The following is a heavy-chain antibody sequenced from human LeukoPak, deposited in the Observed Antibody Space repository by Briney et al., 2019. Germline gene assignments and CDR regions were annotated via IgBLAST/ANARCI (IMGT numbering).Heavy chain of an antibody. Sequence: ASVKVSCKASGYTFTSYGISWVRQAPGRGLEWMGWISAYNGNTNYAQKLQGRVTMTTDTSTSTAYMELRSLRSDDTAVYYCARGVAAAEEDAFDIWGQGTMVTVSS. CDR1: GYTFTSYG. CDR3: ARGVAAAEEDAFDI. J-gene: IGHJ3*02. V-gene: IGHV1-18*01. D-gene: IGHD6-13*01. CDR2: ISAYNGNT.